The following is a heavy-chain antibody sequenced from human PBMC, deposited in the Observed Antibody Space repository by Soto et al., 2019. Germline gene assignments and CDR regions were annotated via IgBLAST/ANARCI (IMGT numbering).Heavy chain of an antibody. CDR2: ISYDGSNK. CDR3: AKQGGTSSSWYLLNYYYYYGMDV. V-gene: IGHV3-30*18. Sequence: PGGSLRLSCAASGFTFSSYGMHWVRQAPGKGLEWVAVISYDGSNKYYADSVKGRFTISRDNSKNTLYLQMNSLRAEDTAVYYCAKQGGTSSSWYLLNYYYYYGMDVWGQGTTVTVSS. J-gene: IGHJ6*02. CDR1: GFTFSSYG. D-gene: IGHD6-13*01.